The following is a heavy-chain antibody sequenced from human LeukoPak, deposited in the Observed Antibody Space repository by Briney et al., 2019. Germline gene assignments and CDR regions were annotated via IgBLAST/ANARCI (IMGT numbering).Heavy chain of an antibody. J-gene: IGHJ5*02. CDR3: ARDHGYGLSP. V-gene: IGHV4-59*01. D-gene: IGHD2-2*03. Sequence: PSETLFLTCTVSGGSISSYCWSWIRQPPGKGLEWIGYIYYSGSTNYNPSLKSRVTISVDTSKNQFSLKLSSVTAADTAVYYCARDHGYGLSPWGQGTLVTVSS. CDR2: IYYSGST. CDR1: GGSISSYC.